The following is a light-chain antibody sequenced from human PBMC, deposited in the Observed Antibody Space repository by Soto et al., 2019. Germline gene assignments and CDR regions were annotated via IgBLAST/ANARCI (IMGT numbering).Light chain of an antibody. V-gene: IGLV1-44*01. CDR1: SSNIGRNT. CDR2: SNN. Sequence: QAVLIQPPSASGTPGQRVTISCSGSSSNIGRNTVNWYQQFPGTAPKLLIYSNNQRPSGVPDRFSGSKSGTSASLAISGLQSEDEADYYCAAWDDSLNVVFGGGTKLTVL. CDR3: AAWDDSLNVV. J-gene: IGLJ2*01.